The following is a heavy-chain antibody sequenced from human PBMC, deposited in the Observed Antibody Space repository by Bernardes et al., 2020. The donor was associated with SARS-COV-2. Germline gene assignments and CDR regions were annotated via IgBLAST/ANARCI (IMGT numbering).Heavy chain of an antibody. Sequence: SETLSLTCTVSGGSISSYYWSWIRQPPGKGLEWIGYIYYSGSTNYNPSLKSRVTISVDTSKNQFSLKLSSVTAADTAVYYCARDAGGLEWPGPNLYYYYGMDVWGKGTTVTVSS. CDR2: IYYSGST. D-gene: IGHD3-3*01. CDR1: GGSISSYY. CDR3: ARDAGGLEWPGPNLYYYYGMDV. V-gene: IGHV4-59*01. J-gene: IGHJ6*04.